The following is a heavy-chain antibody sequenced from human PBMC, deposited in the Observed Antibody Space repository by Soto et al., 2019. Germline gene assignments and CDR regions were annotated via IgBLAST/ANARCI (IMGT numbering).Heavy chain of an antibody. CDR1: GFTFSSSP. Sequence: QVQLVESGGGVVQPGRSLRLSCAASGFTFSSSPIHWVRQAPGKGLEWVALISYDGSNTYYAEAVKGRFTISRDNSKNTLYLQMNSLRTEDTAVYYCAKALIPRIYDFWSGYDYWGQGTLVTVSS. V-gene: IGHV3-30*18. CDR2: ISYDGSNT. J-gene: IGHJ4*02. D-gene: IGHD3-3*01. CDR3: AKALIPRIYDFWSGYDY.